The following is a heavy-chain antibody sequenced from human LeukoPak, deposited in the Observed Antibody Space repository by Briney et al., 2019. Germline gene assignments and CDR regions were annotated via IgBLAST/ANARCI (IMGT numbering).Heavy chain of an antibody. V-gene: IGHV3-7*01. CDR2: IKEDGSQK. CDR3: ARDEANLYYDFWSGSSIGY. D-gene: IGHD3-3*01. CDR1: GSTFSSYW. J-gene: IGHJ4*02. Sequence: PGGSLRLSCAASGSTFSSYWMTWVRQAPGKGPEWVADIKEDGSQKYYVDSVKGRFTISRDNAKNSLYLQMNSLRAEDTAVYYCARDEANLYYDFWSGSSIGYWGQGTLVTVSS.